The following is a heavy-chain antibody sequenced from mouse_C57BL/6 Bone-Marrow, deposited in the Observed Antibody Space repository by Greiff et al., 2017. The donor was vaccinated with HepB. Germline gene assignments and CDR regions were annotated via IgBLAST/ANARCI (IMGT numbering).Heavy chain of an antibody. CDR1: GFTFSDYY. V-gene: IGHV5-12*01. D-gene: IGHD4-1*01. J-gene: IGHJ1*03. CDR2: ISNGGGST. Sequence: DVKLVESGGGLVQPGGSLKLSCAASGFTFSDYYMYWVRQTPEKRLEWVAYISNGGGSTYYQDTVKGRFTFSRENAKTTLYLQMSRLKSEDTAMYYCARDGNWENWYFDVWGTGTTVTVSS. CDR3: ARDGNWENWYFDV.